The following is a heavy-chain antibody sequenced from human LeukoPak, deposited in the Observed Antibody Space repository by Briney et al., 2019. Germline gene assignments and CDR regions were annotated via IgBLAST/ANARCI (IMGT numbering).Heavy chain of an antibody. CDR3: ARDSVNYYDSSGYYTSDAFDI. CDR1: GGSISSYY. Sequence: SETLSLTCTVSGGSISSYYWSWIRQPPGKGLEWIGYIYYSGSTNYNPSLRSRVTISVDTSKNQFSLKLSSVTAADTAVYYCARDSVNYYDSSGYYTSDAFDIWGQGTMVTVSS. D-gene: IGHD3-22*01. V-gene: IGHV4-59*01. J-gene: IGHJ3*02. CDR2: IYYSGST.